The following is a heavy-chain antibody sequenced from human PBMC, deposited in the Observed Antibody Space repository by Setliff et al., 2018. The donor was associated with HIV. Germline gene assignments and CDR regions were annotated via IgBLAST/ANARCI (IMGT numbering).Heavy chain of an antibody. CDR2: IYRSGST. D-gene: IGHD1-7*01. Sequence: PSETLSLTCAVSAYSISSGYYWGWIRQPRGKGLEWIGNIYRSGSTYYNPSLKSRVTISVDKSKNQFSLKLSSVTAADTAVYYCGREGEGELPGYWGQGTLVTVSS. V-gene: IGHV4-38-2*02. J-gene: IGHJ4*02. CDR3: GREGEGELPGY. CDR1: AYSISSGYY.